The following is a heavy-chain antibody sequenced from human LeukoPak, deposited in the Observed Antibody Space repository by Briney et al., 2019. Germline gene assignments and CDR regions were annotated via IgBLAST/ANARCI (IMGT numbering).Heavy chain of an antibody. Sequence: GRSLRLSCAASGFTFDDYAMHWVRQAPGKGLEWVSGISWNSSSIGYADSVKGRFTTSRDNAKNSLYLQMNSLRAEDTALYYCAKDGLPDAFDIWGQGTMVTVSS. CDR2: ISWNSSSI. CDR3: AKDGLPDAFDI. V-gene: IGHV3-9*01. D-gene: IGHD3/OR15-3a*01. J-gene: IGHJ3*02. CDR1: GFTFDDYA.